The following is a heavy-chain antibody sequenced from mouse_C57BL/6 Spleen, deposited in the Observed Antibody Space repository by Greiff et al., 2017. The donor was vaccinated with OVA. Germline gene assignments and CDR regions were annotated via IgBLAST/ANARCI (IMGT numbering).Heavy chain of an antibody. CDR1: GYAISSSW. V-gene: IGHV1-82*01. D-gene: IGHD4-1*01. Sequence: QVQLQQSGPELVKPGASVKISCKASGYAISSSWMNWVKQRPGKGLEWIGRIYPGDGDTNYNGKFKGKATLTADKSSSTAYMQLSSLTSEDSAVYFCARSNWDEAWFAYWGQGTLVTVSA. CDR2: IYPGDGDT. J-gene: IGHJ3*01. CDR3: ARSNWDEAWFAY.